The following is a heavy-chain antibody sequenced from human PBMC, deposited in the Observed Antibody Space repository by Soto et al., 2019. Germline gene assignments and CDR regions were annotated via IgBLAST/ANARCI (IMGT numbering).Heavy chain of an antibody. D-gene: IGHD1-20*01. Sequence: SETLSLTCTVSGGSISSYYWSWIRQPPGKGLEWIGYIYYSGSTNYNPSLKSRVTISVDTSKNQFSLYLQMNSLRAEDTAVYYCAKGSGNSPPPYNWPDYWGQGTLVTVSS. CDR3: AKGSGNSPPPYNWPDY. V-gene: IGHV4-59*12. CDR2: IYYSGST. CDR1: GGSISSYY. J-gene: IGHJ4*02.